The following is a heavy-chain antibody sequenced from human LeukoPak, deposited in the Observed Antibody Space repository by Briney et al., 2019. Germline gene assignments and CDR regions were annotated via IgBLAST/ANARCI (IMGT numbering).Heavy chain of an antibody. CDR1: GGXISSGGHY. J-gene: IGHJ4*02. CDR2: IYYSGST. CDR3: ARDGEDDSSGYYYFDY. Sequence: SQTLSLTCTVSGGXISSGGHYWSWIRQHPGKGLEWIGYIYYSGSTYYNPSLKSRVTISVDTSKNQFSLKLSSVTAADTAVYYCARDGEDDSSGYYYFDYWGQGTLVTVSS. V-gene: IGHV4-30-4*08. D-gene: IGHD3-22*01.